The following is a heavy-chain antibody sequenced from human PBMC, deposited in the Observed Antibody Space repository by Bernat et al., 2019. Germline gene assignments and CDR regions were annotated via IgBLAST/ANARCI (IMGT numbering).Heavy chain of an antibody. Sequence: EVQVVEFGGDLVQPGVSLRLSCAASGFTFSSEPMNWVRQAPGEGLEWVANIRSDSSTMSYADSVKGRFTISRDNAKNSLYLQMSSLRAEDTAVYYCVRDVHYGFDIWGQGTVVTVAS. CDR3: VRDVHYGFDI. CDR2: IRSDSSTM. CDR1: GFTFSSEP. D-gene: IGHD3-16*01. V-gene: IGHV3-48*04. J-gene: IGHJ3*02.